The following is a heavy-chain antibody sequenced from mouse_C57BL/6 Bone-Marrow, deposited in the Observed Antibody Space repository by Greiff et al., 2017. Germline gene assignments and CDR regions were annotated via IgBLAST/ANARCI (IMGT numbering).Heavy chain of an antibody. CDR1: GFYFKDYY. V-gene: IGHV14-2*01. J-gene: IGHJ2*01. D-gene: IGHD1-1*01. CDR2: IDPEDGEN. CDR3: TRSLIYYGTNY. Sequence: EVQLQQSGAELVKPGASVKLSCTASGFYFKDYYIHWVKQRTEQGLEWIGRIDPEDGENKYAPKFPDKATITADTSSNAAYLQLSSLTSEDTAVYYCTRSLIYYGTNYWGQGTTLTVSS.